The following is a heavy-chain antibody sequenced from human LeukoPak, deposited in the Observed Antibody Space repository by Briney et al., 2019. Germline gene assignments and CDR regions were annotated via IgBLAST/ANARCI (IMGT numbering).Heavy chain of an antibody. D-gene: IGHD3-16*01. Sequence: SATLSLTCTVSGGSVTSKTYYWGWIRQPPGTGLEWVGTSHYNGNTYYNLALKSRVSISVDTSKNQFSLKVNSVTAADTAMYYCARQVDVTIRGESDAFDMWGQGTVVIVSS. V-gene: IGHV4-39*07. CDR2: SHYNGNT. CDR3: ARQVDVTIRGESDAFDM. J-gene: IGHJ3*02. CDR1: GGSVTSKTYY.